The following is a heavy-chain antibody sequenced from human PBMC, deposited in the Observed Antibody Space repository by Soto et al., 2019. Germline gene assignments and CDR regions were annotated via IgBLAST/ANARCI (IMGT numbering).Heavy chain of an antibody. V-gene: IGHV1-69*06. Sequence: QVQLVQSGAEVKKPGSSVKVSCKASGGTFSSYAISWVRQAPGQGLEWMGGIIPIFGTANYAQKFQGKVTITADKSTSTAYRELSSMRSEDTAVYYCARGDYDILTGYPLDYWGQGTLVTVSS. J-gene: IGHJ4*02. CDR3: ARGDYDILTGYPLDY. D-gene: IGHD3-9*01. CDR1: GGTFSSYA. CDR2: IIPIFGTA.